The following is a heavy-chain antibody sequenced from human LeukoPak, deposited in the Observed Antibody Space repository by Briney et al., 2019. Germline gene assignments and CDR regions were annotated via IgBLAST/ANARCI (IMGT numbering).Heavy chain of an antibody. V-gene: IGHV4-59*04. CDR2: IYDSGST. J-gene: IGHJ4*02. D-gene: IGHD6-13*01. CDR1: GGSISGSY. CDR3: AKGHRSSWSYFDY. Sequence: SETLSLTCTVSGGSISGSYWTWIRQPPGKGLEWIAYIYDSGSTYYNPSLKSRVTISVDTSKNQFSLKLSSVTAADTAVYYCAKGHRSSWSYFDYWGQGTLVTVSS.